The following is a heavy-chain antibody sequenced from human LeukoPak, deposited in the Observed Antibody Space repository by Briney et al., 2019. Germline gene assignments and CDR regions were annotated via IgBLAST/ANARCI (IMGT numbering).Heavy chain of an antibody. Sequence: WASVKVSCKASGYTFTGYYMHWVRQAPGQGLEWVGWINPNSGGTNYAQKFQGRVTMTRDTSISTAYMELSRLRSDDTAVYYCARGQIVVVPAAKWNWFDPWGQGTLVTVSS. D-gene: IGHD2-2*01. V-gene: IGHV1-2*02. CDR1: GYTFTGYY. J-gene: IGHJ5*02. CDR3: ARGQIVVVPAAKWNWFDP. CDR2: INPNSGGT.